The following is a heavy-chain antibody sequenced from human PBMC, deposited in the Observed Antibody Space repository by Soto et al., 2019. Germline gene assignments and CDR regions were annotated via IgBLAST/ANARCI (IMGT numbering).Heavy chain of an antibody. CDR2: ISYDGRNK. Sequence: QVQLVESGGGVVQPGRSLRLSCAASGFTFSSYGMHWVRQAPGKGLEWVAVISYDGRNKYYVDSVKGRFAISRDNSNNTLYLEMNGLRPEDTAVYYCAKDVGMATIGDWGQGTLVTVS. D-gene: IGHD5-12*01. CDR3: AKDVGMATIGD. J-gene: IGHJ4*02. CDR1: GFTFSSYG. V-gene: IGHV3-30*18.